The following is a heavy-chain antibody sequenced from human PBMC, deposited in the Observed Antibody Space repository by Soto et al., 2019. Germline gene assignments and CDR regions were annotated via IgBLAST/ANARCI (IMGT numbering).Heavy chain of an antibody. J-gene: IGHJ4*02. D-gene: IGHD6-19*01. CDR3: AAEWLDLDY. CDR2: ISAGNGDT. CDR1: GYIFSSYD. V-gene: IGHV1-3*01. Sequence: QVQLVQSGAEVKKPGASVKVSCRTSGYIFSSYDMHWVRQAPGQRLEWMGWISAGNGDTKYSQKFQDRVTITRDTSASTAYMELSSLRSEDTAVYYCAAEWLDLDYWGQGTLVTVSS.